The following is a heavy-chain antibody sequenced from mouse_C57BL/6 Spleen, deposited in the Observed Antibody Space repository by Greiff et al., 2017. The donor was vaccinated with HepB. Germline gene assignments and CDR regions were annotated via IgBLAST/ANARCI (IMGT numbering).Heavy chain of an antibody. V-gene: IGHV1-82*01. J-gene: IGHJ2*01. CDR1: GYAFSSSW. CDR3: ARREAGGFFDY. CDR2: IYPGDGDT. Sequence: VQGVESGPELVKPGASVKISCKASGYAFSSSWMNWVKQRPGKGLEWIGRIYPGDGDTNYNGKFKGKATLTADKSSSTAYMQLSSLTSEDSAVYFCARREAGGFFDYWGQGTTLTVSS.